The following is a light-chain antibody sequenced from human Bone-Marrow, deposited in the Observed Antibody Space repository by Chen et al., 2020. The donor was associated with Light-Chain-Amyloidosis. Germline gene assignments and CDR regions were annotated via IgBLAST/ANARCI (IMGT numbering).Light chain of an antibody. Sequence: DIVMPQSPLSLPVPPGEPASISCRSSQRLLYSNGHNYLEWYRTKTGQSPQLLIYLGSYRASGVPDRFSGSGSGTDFTLQISRVEAEDVGGYYCMQGLQTPPTFGGGTKVEIK. V-gene: IGKV2-28*01. CDR3: MQGLQTPPT. CDR1: QRLLYSNGHNY. CDR2: LGS. J-gene: IGKJ4*01.